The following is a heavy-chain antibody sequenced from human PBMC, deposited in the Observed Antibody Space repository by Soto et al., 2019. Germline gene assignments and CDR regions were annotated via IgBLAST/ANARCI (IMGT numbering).Heavy chain of an antibody. D-gene: IGHD6-13*01. CDR2: AYYSGST. V-gene: IGHV4-39*01. Sequence: SETLSLTCTVSGGSISSSSYYWGWIRQPPGKGLEWIGSAYYSGSTYYNSALKSRVTISVDTSKNQFSLKLSSLTAADTAVYYCAGHGGSAAGTYYYDYWGQGTQVTVSS. CDR1: GGSISSSSYY. J-gene: IGHJ4*02. CDR3: AGHGGSAAGTYYYDY.